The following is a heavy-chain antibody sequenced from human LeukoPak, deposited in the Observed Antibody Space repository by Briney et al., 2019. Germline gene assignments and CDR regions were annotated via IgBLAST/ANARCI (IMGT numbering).Heavy chain of an antibody. CDR1: GGSISSYY. J-gene: IGHJ4*02. D-gene: IGHD1-26*01. Sequence: SETLSLTCTVSGGSISSYYWSWIRQPPGKGLEWIGYIYYSGSTNYNPSLKSRVTISVDTSKNQFSLKLSSVTAADTAVYYCARDSDGYSGSSKYFDYWGQGTLVTASS. CDR2: IYYSGST. CDR3: ARDSDGYSGSSKYFDY. V-gene: IGHV4-59*01.